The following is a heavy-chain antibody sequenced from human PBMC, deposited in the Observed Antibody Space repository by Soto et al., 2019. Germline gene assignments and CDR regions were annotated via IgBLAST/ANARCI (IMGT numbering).Heavy chain of an antibody. J-gene: IGHJ6*02. Sequence: QVQLVESGGGLVKPGGSLRLSCAASGFTFSDYYMSWIRQAPGKGLEWVSYISSSSSSTNYVDSVKGRFTISRDNAKNSLYLQMNSLRAEDTAVYYCAGERASSSWYYYSYGMDVWGQGTTVTVSS. CDR1: GFTFSDYY. CDR3: AGERASSSWYYYSYGMDV. V-gene: IGHV3-11*05. CDR2: ISSSSSST. D-gene: IGHD6-13*01.